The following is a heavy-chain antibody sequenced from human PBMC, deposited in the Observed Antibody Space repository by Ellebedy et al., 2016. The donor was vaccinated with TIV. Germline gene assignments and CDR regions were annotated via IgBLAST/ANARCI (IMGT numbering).Heavy chain of an antibody. CDR2: ISSSSSYK. V-gene: IGHV3-21*01. D-gene: IGHD4-23*01. J-gene: IGHJ6*02. CDR3: ARDRWTLADYGMDV. Sequence: GGSLRLSCAASGFTFSSYSMNWVRQAPGKGLEWVSCISSSSSYKYYADSLKGRFTISRDNAKNSLYLQMNSLRAEDTAVYYCARDRWTLADYGMDVWGQGTTVTVSS. CDR1: GFTFSSYS.